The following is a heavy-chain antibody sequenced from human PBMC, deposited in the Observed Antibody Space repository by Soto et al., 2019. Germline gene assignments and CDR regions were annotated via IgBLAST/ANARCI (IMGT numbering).Heavy chain of an antibody. J-gene: IGHJ6*03. Sequence: EVQLVESGGGLVQPGGSLRLSCAASGFTFSSYWMHWVRQAPGEGLRWVSRINSDGSRTTYADSVKGRITTSRDNAKNTVYLQMNSLSAEDTAVYYCARIGTGYYYMDVWGKGTTVTVSS. D-gene: IGHD1-1*01. CDR3: ARIGTGYYYMDV. CDR2: INSDGSRT. V-gene: IGHV3-74*01. CDR1: GFTFSSYW.